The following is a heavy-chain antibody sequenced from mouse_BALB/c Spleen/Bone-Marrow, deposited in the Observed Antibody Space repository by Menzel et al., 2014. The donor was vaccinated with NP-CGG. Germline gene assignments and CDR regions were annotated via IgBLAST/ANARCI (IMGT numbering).Heavy chain of an antibody. J-gene: IGHJ4*01. D-gene: IGHD2-14*01. V-gene: IGHV1-69*02. Sequence: QVQLQQSGAELVRPGASVKLSCKASGYTFTSYWINWVKQRPGQGLEWIGNIYPSDSYTNYNQKFKDKAKLTVDKSSSTAYMQLSSPTSEDSAVYYCTRRDRYDYYAMDYRGQGTSVAVSS. CDR3: TRRDRYDYYAMDY. CDR2: IYPSDSYT. CDR1: GYTFTSYW.